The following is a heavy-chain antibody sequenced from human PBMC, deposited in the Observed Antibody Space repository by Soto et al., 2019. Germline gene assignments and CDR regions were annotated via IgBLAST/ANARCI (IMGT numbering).Heavy chain of an antibody. CDR1: GFTFTNYA. D-gene: IGHD2-15*01. Sequence: EVQLLESGGGLVQPGGSLRLSCATSGFTFTNYALSWVRQAPGKGLEWVSTISGSGGSTYYADSVKGRFTISRDNSKNTLYLHMSSLRAEDTAVYYCASLGGGPKDNYYYYYGVDVWGQGTTVTVSS. J-gene: IGHJ6*02. CDR3: ASLGGGPKDNYYYYYGVDV. CDR2: ISGSGGST. V-gene: IGHV3-23*01.